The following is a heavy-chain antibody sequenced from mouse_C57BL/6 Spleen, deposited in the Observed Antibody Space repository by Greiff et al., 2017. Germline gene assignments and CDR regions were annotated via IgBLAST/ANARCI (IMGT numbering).Heavy chain of an antibody. CDR3: ARDAYYYGSGYFDV. CDR2: SRNKANDYTT. D-gene: IGHD1-1*01. J-gene: IGHJ1*03. V-gene: IGHV7-1*01. Sequence: EVMLVESGGGLVQSGRSLRLSCATSGFTFSDFYMEWVRQAPGKGLEWIAASRNKANDYTTEYSASVKGRFIVSRDTSQSILYLQMNALRAEDTAIYYCARDAYYYGSGYFDVWGTGTTVTVSS. CDR1: GFTFSDFY.